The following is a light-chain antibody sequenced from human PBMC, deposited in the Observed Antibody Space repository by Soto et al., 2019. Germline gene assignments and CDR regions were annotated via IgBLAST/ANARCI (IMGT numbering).Light chain of an antibody. V-gene: IGKV3-20*01. Sequence: EIVLTQSPGALSLSPGERATLSCRVSQSVSNTYLAWYQQKPGQPPRLLIYGTSKRAPGIPDRFSASGSGTDFTLSIHRLEPEDLAVYYCQQYGGSPPDTFGQGTKLEIK. J-gene: IGKJ2*01. CDR3: QQYGGSPPDT. CDR1: QSVSNTY. CDR2: GTS.